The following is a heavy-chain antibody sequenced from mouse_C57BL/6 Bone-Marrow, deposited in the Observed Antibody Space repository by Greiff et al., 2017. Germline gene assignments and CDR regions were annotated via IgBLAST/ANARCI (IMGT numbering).Heavy chain of an antibody. V-gene: IGHV5-16*01. D-gene: IGHD1-1*01. J-gene: IGHJ1*03. CDR2: INYDGSST. CDR1: GFTFSDYY. CDR3: ARNYGLDV. Sequence: EVKLVESEGGLVQPGSSMKLSCTASGFTFSDYYMAWVRQVPEKGLEWVANINYDGSSTYYLDSLKSRFIISRDNAKNILYLQMSSLKSEDTATYYCARNYGLDVWGTGTTVTVSS.